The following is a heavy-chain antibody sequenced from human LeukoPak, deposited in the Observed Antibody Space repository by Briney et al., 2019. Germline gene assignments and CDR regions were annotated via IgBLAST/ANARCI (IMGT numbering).Heavy chain of an antibody. D-gene: IGHD5-24*01. V-gene: IGHV3-74*01. CDR3: ARDGGEMATIRGEYFDY. J-gene: IGHJ4*02. CDR1: GFYFSSNW. Sequence: SGGSLRLSCAASGFYFSSNWMHWVRHAPGQGLVWVSRIKGDGISTNYADSVKGRFTISRDIAKNTLYLQMNSLRAEDTAVYYCARDGGEMATIRGEYFDYWGQGTLVTVSS. CDR2: IKGDGIST.